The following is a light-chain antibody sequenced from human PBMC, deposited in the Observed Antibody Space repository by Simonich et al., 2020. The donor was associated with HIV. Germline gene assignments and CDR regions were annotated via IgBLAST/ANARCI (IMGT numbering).Light chain of an antibody. V-gene: IGLV2-14*01. J-gene: IGLJ3*02. Sequence: QSALTQPVSVSGPPGQSITISCTGTSSDVDGYNYVSWYPLHPGKAPKLMIYDVSDRPSGVSNRFSASKSGNTASLTISGLQAEDEADYYCSSYTSSSTWVFGGGTKLTVL. CDR3: SSYTSSSTWV. CDR1: SSDVDGYNY. CDR2: DVS.